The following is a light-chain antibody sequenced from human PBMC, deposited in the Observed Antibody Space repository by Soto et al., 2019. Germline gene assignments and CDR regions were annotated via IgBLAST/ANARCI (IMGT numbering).Light chain of an antibody. V-gene: IGKV3-11*01. CDR3: QQRSNWT. CDR2: DAS. CDR1: QSVSSY. Sequence: EIVLTQSPATLSLSPGERATLSCRASQSVSSYLAWYQQKPGQAPRLLIYDASNRATGIPARFSGSGSGTDFTLTTSSLEPEDFAVYYCQQRSNWTFGQGTKVDNK. J-gene: IGKJ1*01.